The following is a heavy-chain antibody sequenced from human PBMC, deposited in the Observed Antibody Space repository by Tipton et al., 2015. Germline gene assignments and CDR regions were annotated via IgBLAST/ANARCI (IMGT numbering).Heavy chain of an antibody. Sequence: LRLSCTVSGASISGSDDYWAWIRQRSEKGLEWIGYISSDGTAHYNPSLKSRVTISADTSKYQFSLRLSSVTAADTAVYYCASTTYTDAFDIWGQGTMVTVSS. V-gene: IGHV4-61*05. D-gene: IGHD1-1*01. J-gene: IGHJ3*02. CDR1: GASISGSDDY. CDR2: ISSDGTA. CDR3: ASTTYTDAFDI.